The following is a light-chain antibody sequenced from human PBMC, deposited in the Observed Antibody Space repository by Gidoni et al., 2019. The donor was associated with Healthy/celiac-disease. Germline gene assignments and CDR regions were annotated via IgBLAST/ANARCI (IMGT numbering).Light chain of an antibody. CDR3: QQRSNWPPLT. J-gene: IGKJ4*01. CDR1: QSVISY. Sequence: DIVLTQSPATLSLSPGERATLSCRASQSVISYLAWYQQQPGQAPSLLIYDASNRATGIPARFSGSGSGTDFTLTISSLEPEDFAVYYCQQRSNWPPLTFGGGTKVEIK. V-gene: IGKV3-11*01. CDR2: DAS.